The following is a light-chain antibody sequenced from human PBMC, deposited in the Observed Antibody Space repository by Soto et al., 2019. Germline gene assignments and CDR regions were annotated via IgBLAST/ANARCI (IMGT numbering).Light chain of an antibody. CDR1: QSVSSNF. Sequence: ENVLTQSPGTLSLSPGERATLSCRASQSVSSNFLAWYQQKPGQAPRLLIYGASSRATGIPDRFSGSGSGTDFTLTISRLEPEDVAVYYCQQYDSSPPMYTFGQGTRLEIK. CDR2: GAS. V-gene: IGKV3-20*01. CDR3: QQYDSSPPMYT. J-gene: IGKJ2*01.